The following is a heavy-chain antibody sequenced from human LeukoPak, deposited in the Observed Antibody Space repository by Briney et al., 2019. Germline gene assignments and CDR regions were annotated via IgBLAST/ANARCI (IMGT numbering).Heavy chain of an antibody. CDR1: GGSISSSSYY. CDR2: IYHSGST. V-gene: IGHV4-39*07. D-gene: IGHD2-2*01. J-gene: IGHJ6*03. CDR3: ARDIVVWHYMDV. Sequence: PSETLSLTCTVSGGSISSSSYYWGWIRQPPGKGLEWIGSIYHSGSTYYNPSLKSRVTISVDTSKNQFSLKLSSVTAADTAVYHCARDIVVWHYMDVWGKGTTVTVSS.